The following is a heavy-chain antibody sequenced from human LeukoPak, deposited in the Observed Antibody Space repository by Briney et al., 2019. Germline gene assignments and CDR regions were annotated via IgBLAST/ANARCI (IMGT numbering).Heavy chain of an antibody. D-gene: IGHD6-13*01. V-gene: IGHV4-34*01. Sequence: SETLSLTCAVYGGSFNDYYWNWIRQPPGKGLEWIGEINLRGSTTYNPSLKSRVTISLDESKNQFSLKLSSVTAADTAVYYCARGEYSSSWEVHYWGQGTLVTVSS. J-gene: IGHJ4*02. CDR1: GGSFNDYY. CDR2: INLRGST. CDR3: ARGEYSSSWEVHY.